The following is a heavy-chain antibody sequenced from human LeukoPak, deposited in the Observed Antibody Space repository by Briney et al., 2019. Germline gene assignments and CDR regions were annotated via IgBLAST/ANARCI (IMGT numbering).Heavy chain of an antibody. CDR3: ASTSGSYQSHDAFDI. V-gene: IGHV3-21*01. CDR2: ISSSSSYI. J-gene: IGHJ3*02. D-gene: IGHD1-26*01. Sequence: PGGSLRLSCAASGFTFSSYSMNWVRQAPGKGLEWVSSISSSSSYIYHADSVKGRFTISRDNAKNSLYLQMNSLRAEDTAVYYCASTSGSYQSHDAFDIWGQGTMVTVSS. CDR1: GFTFSSYS.